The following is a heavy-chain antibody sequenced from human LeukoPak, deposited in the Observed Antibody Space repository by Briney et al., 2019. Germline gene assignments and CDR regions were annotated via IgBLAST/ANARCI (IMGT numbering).Heavy chain of an antibody. V-gene: IGHV1-69*13. Sequence: SVKVSCKASGGNFSSYAISWVRQAPGQGLEWMGGIIAIFGTANYAQKFQGRVTITADESTSTAYMELSSLRSEDTAVYYCARPQGQLLMSGYFDYWGQGTLVTVSS. D-gene: IGHD2-2*01. CDR2: IIAIFGTA. CDR3: ARPQGQLLMSGYFDY. J-gene: IGHJ4*02. CDR1: GGNFSSYA.